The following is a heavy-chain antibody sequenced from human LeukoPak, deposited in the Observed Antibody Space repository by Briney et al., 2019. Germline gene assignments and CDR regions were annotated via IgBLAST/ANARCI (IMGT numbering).Heavy chain of an antibody. J-gene: IGHJ4*02. Sequence: SETLSLTCTVSGGSISSSGYYWGWIRQPPGKGLEWIGNIYYGGNTYDNPSLKSRLTISVDTSKNQFSLKLTSVTAADTAVYYCARLRDSSGYYSRVWGQGTLVTVSS. V-gene: IGHV4-39*01. CDR3: ARLRDSSGYYSRV. CDR1: GGSISSSGYY. CDR2: IYYGGNT. D-gene: IGHD3-22*01.